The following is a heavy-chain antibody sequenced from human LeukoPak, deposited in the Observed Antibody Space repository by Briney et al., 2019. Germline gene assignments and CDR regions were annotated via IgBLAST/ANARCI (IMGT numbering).Heavy chain of an antibody. CDR1: GFSFSSYE. Sequence: PGGSLTLSCAASGFSFSSYEMNWVRQAPGKGLQGVSYISSSGSTIYYAGSVKGRFTIFSDNAENELYLQMNSLRADDTAVYYCARAPAEQEGVRKGRYWFYLGGQGNGITVSA. CDR2: ISSSGSTI. V-gene: IGHV3-48*03. D-gene: IGHD6-13*01. J-gene: IGHJ5*02. CDR3: ARAPAEQEGVRKGRYWFYL.